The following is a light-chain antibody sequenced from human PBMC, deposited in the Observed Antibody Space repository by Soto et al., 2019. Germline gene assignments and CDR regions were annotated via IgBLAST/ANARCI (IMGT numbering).Light chain of an antibody. CDR1: KNDIGVYDF. V-gene: IGLV2-8*01. CDR3: KSYAGSNTYV. Sequence: SARTQPPSASGSPGQSVTIAGTGTKNDIGVYDFVSWYQHHPGKAPRLIIYEVVQRPSGVPDRFSGSKSGNTASLTVSGLQAADEADYFCKSYAGSNTYVFGSGTKV. J-gene: IGLJ1*01. CDR2: EVV.